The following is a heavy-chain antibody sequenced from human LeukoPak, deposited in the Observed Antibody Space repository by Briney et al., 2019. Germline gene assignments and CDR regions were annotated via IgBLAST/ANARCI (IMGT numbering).Heavy chain of an antibody. CDR3: ARGQLVETYYYYMDV. D-gene: IGHD6-6*01. J-gene: IGHJ6*03. Sequence: SVKVSCKASGGTFSSYAISWVRQAPGQGLEWMEGIIPIFGTANYAQKFQGRVTITTDESTSTAYMELSSLRSEDTAVYYCARGQLVETYYYYMDVWGKGTTVTVSS. CDR2: IIPIFGTA. V-gene: IGHV1-69*05. CDR1: GGTFSSYA.